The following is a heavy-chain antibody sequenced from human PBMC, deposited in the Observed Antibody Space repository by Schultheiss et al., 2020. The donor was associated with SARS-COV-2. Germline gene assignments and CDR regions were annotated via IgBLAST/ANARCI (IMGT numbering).Heavy chain of an antibody. D-gene: IGHD2-21*01. V-gene: IGHV3-21*01. CDR3: ARDGGDGYALGYDY. J-gene: IGHJ4*02. CDR2: ISGSGGST. Sequence: GGSLRLSCAASGFTFSSYAMHWVRQAPGKGLEWVSAISGSGGSTYYADSVKGRFTISRDNAKNSLYLQMNSLRAEDTAVYYCARDGGDGYALGYDYWGQGTLVTVSS. CDR1: GFTFSSYA.